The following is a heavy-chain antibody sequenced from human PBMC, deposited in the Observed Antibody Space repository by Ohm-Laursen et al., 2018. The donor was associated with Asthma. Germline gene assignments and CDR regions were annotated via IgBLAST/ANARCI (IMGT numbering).Heavy chain of an antibody. CDR3: AREGVGGGNHDY. D-gene: IGHD3-16*01. CDR1: GFTFSSYG. CDR2: IWYDGSNK. Sequence: SLRLSCSASGFTFSSYGMHWVRQAPGKGLEWVAVIWYDGSNKYYADSVKGRFTISRDNSKNTPYLQMNSLRAEDTAVYYCAREGVGGGNHDYWGQGTLVTVSS. J-gene: IGHJ4*02. V-gene: IGHV3-33*01.